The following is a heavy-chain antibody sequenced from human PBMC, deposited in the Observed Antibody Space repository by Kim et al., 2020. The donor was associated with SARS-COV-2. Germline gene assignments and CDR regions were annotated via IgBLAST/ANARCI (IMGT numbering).Heavy chain of an antibody. CDR3: ARLQVDLPPCCFDY. V-gene: IGHV4-31*06. J-gene: IGHJ4*03. D-gene: IGHD3-22*01. CDR1: GGSMSSGTYY. Sequence: SETLSLTCTVSGGSMSSGTYYWIWIRPHPGKGLDGNMYDFYSGSTYSTPSLKIPLTVSVYTSKNQFSLTPGSVTAADTSYCECARLQVDLPPCCFDYWG. CDR2: DFYSGST.